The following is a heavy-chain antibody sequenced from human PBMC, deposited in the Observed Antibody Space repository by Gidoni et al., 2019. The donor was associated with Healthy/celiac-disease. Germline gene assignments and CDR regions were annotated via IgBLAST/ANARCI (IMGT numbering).Heavy chain of an antibody. Sequence: QVQLVQSGAEVKKPGASVKVSCKASGYTFTSYAMHWVRQAPGQRLEWMGWINAGNGNTKYSQKFQGRVTITRDTSASTAYMELSSLRSEDTAVYYCAREELYSYGYKGAFDIWGQGTMVTVSS. V-gene: IGHV1-3*01. CDR1: GYTFTSYA. CDR3: AREELYSYGYKGAFDI. J-gene: IGHJ3*02. CDR2: INAGNGNT. D-gene: IGHD5-18*01.